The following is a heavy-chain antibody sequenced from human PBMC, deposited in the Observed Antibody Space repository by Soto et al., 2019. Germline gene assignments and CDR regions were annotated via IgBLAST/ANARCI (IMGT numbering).Heavy chain of an antibody. Sequence: SETLSLTCAVSGYSISSYYYRGWIRQPPGKGLEWIRSIYHSGSTYYNPSLESRVTTSLDTSKNQVSLKLSSVTAADTAMYFCARERGNEYASGLNFDYWGQGTLVTVSS. D-gene: IGHD3-10*01. CDR2: IYHSGST. CDR3: ARERGNEYASGLNFDY. CDR1: GYSISSYYY. J-gene: IGHJ4*02. V-gene: IGHV4-38-2*02.